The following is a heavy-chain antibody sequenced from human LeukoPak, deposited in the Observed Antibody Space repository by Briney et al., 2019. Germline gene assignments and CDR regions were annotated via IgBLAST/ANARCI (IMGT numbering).Heavy chain of an antibody. CDR3: ARVTKYGHYYYAMDV. J-gene: IGHJ6*02. D-gene: IGHD4-17*01. CDR1: GFAFTTSG. V-gene: IGHV1-18*01. Sequence: GASVKVSCRASGFAFTTSGISWVRQAPGQGLEWMGWISAYNGNTNYAQKLQGRVTMTTDTSTSTAYMELRSLRSDDTAVYYCARVTKYGHYYYAMDVWGQGTSVTVSS. CDR2: ISAYNGNT.